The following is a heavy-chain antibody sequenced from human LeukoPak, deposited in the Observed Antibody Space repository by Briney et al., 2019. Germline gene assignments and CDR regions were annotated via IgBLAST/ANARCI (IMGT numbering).Heavy chain of an antibody. V-gene: IGHV3-21*01. CDR3: ATDRGYRTSWFDY. CDR1: GFAFNIYN. CDR2: ISGTSTYI. Sequence: PGGSLRLSCAAFGFAFNIYNMNWIRQAPGKGLEWVSSISGTSTYIYYADSVKGRFTISRDNAKNSLYLQMNSLRAEDTAIYYCATDRGYRTSWFDYWGQGALVTVSS. D-gene: IGHD6-13*01. J-gene: IGHJ4*02.